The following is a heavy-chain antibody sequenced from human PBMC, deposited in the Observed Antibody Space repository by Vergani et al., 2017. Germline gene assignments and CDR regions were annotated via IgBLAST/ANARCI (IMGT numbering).Heavy chain of an antibody. Sequence: EVQLVQSGAEVKKPGESLKISCKGSGYSFTSYWIGWVRQMPGKGLEWMGIIYPGDSDTRYSPSFEGQVTISADKSISTAYLQWSSLKASDTAMYYCARLPTAGRDMVRGVIIKVHYYWYFDLWGRGTLVTVAS. V-gene: IGHV5-51*03. J-gene: IGHJ2*01. CDR1: GYSFTSYW. D-gene: IGHD3-10*01. CDR3: ARLPTAGRDMVRGVIIKVHYYWYFDL. CDR2: IYPGDSDT.